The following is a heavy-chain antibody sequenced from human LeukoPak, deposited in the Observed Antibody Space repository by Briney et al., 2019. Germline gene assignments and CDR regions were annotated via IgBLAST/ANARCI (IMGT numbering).Heavy chain of an antibody. Sequence: SETLSLTCTVSGYSSSSGHYWGWIRQPPGKGLEWIGSMYHSGSAYYNPPLKSRVTISEDTSKNQFSLKLRSVTAADTAVYYCARGPRFGELLWHWFDPWGQGTLVTVSS. J-gene: IGHJ5*02. D-gene: IGHD3-10*01. CDR3: ARGPRFGELLWHWFDP. CDR1: GYSSSSGHY. CDR2: MYHSGSA. V-gene: IGHV4-38-2*02.